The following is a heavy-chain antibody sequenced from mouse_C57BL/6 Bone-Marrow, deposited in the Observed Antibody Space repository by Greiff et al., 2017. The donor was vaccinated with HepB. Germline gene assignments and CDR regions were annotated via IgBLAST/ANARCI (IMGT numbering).Heavy chain of an antibody. D-gene: IGHD2-4*01. CDR3: ARGIYYDYDGPWFAY. J-gene: IGHJ3*01. CDR2: FYPGRGNT. V-gene: IGHV1-66*01. CDR1: GYSFTSYY. Sequence: QVQLQQSGPELVKPGASVKISCKASGYSFTSYYIHWVKQRPGQGLEWIGWFYPGRGNTKYNEKFKGKATLTADTSSSTAYMQLSSLTSEDSAVYYWARGIYYDYDGPWFAYWGQGTLVTVSA.